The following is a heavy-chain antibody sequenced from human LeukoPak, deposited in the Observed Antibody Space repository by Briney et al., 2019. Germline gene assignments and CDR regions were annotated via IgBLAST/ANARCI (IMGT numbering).Heavy chain of an antibody. CDR3: ARARITMIVVANYYYYGMDV. CDR1: GYTLTELS. CDR2: ISAYNGNT. D-gene: IGHD3-22*01. Sequence: ASVKVSCKVSGYTLTELSMHWVRQAPGQGLEWMGWISAYNGNTNYAQKLQGRVTMTTDTSTSAAYMELRSLRSEDTAVYYCARARITMIVVANYYYYGMDVWGQGTTVTVSS. J-gene: IGHJ6*02. V-gene: IGHV1-18*01.